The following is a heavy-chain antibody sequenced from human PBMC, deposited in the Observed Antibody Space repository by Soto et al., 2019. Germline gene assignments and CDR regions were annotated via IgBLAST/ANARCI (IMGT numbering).Heavy chain of an antibody. CDR2: IYPGDSDT. V-gene: IGHV5-51*01. CDR1: GYTFSDYW. CDR3: ARRPISRDFDF. Sequence: GESLKISCKYSGYTFSDYWICWVRQMPGKGLECLGIIYPGDSDTRYSPSFQGQVSMSVDESINAAYLHWDSLKASDTAIYYCARRPISRDFDFWGQGTQVTVSS. D-gene: IGHD2-21*01. J-gene: IGHJ4*02.